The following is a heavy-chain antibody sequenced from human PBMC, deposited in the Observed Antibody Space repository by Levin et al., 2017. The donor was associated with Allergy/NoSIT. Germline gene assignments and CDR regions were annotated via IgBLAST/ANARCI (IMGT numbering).Heavy chain of an antibody. CDR2: ISYDGSNK. CDR3: AKLGDIVVVVAARNGMDV. D-gene: IGHD2-15*01. CDR1: GFTFSSYG. Sequence: PGGSLRLSCAASGFTFSSYGMHWVRQAPGKGLEWVAVISYDGSNKYYADSVKGRFTISRDNSKNTLYLQMNSLRAEDTAVYYCAKLGDIVVVVAARNGMDVWGQGTTVTVSS. J-gene: IGHJ6*02. V-gene: IGHV3-30*18.